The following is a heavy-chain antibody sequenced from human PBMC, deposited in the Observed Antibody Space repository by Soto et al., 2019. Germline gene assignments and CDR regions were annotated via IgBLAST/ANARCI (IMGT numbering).Heavy chain of an antibody. D-gene: IGHD2-15*01. CDR2: IGISGDT. CDR3: ARGQEVGAHFFDS. V-gene: IGHV3-13*04. Sequence: GSLRLSCEASGFTFSKFDMHWVRQPTGKGLEWVSTIGISGDTYYAVSVKGRFTISRGNAKNSLSLQMNSLRAGDTALYFCARGQEVGAHFFDSWGQGTQVTVS. CDR1: GFTFSKFD. J-gene: IGHJ4*02.